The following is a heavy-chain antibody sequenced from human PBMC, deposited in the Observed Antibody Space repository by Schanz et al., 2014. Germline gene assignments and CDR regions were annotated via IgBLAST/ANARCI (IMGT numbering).Heavy chain of an antibody. CDR3: AKDLGVDCGDGCFKWYFDL. D-gene: IGHD2-21*02. V-gene: IGHV3-48*04. CDR2: ISGSSRTI. J-gene: IGHJ2*01. Sequence: EVQLVESGGGLVQPGGSLRLSCAASGFGFSSYSMNWVRQAPGKGLEWVSYISGSSRTIYYADSMKGRFTISRDNSKSSLYLQMISLRAEDTAVEFCAKDLGVDCGDGCFKWYFDLWGRGTLVTVSS. CDR1: GFGFSSYS.